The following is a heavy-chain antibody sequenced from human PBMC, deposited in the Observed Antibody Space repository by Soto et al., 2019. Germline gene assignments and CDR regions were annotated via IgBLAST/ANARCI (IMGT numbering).Heavy chain of an antibody. J-gene: IGHJ4*02. D-gene: IGHD6-19*01. CDR3: TRQTDAVQWLVVPTDYNFDY. Sequence: GGSLRLSCAASGFTFGGSAMHWVRQASGKGLEWVGHIRSKTNSYATAYAESVKGRFTISRDDSMNTAYLQRNSLKTEDTAVYFCTRQTDAVQWLVVPTDYNFDYWGQGTLVTVSS. V-gene: IGHV3-73*01. CDR2: IRSKTNSYAT. CDR1: GFTFGGSA.